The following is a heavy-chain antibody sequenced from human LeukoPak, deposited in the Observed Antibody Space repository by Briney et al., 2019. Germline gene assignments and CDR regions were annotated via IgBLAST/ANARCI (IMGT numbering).Heavy chain of an antibody. D-gene: IGHD3-10*01. V-gene: IGHV4-30-2*01. CDR2: IYHSGST. J-gene: IGHJ5*02. CDR1: GGSISSGGYS. Sequence: SETLSLTCAVSGGSISSGGYSWSWIRQPPGKGLEWIGYIYHSGSTYYNPSLKSRVTISVDRSKNQFSLKLSSVTAADTAVYYCARDVAYYYGPGTWFDPWGQGTLVTVSS. CDR3: ARDVAYYYGPGTWFDP.